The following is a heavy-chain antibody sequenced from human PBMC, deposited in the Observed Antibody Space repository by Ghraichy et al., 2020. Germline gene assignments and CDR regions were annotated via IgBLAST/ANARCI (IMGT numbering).Heavy chain of an antibody. CDR1: GYTFTGYY. D-gene: IGHD3-10*01. Sequence: ASVKVSCKASGYTFTGYYMHWVRQAPGQGLEWMGWINPNSGGTNYAQKFQGRVTMTRDTSISTAYMELSRLRSDDTAVYYCARDRLQGPIDLWPQYYYYGMDVWGQGTTVTVSS. CDR2: INPNSGGT. CDR3: ARDRLQGPIDLWPQYYYYGMDV. J-gene: IGHJ6*02. V-gene: IGHV1-2*02.